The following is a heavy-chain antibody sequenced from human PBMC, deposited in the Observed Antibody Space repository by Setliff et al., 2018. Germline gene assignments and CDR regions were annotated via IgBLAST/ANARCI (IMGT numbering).Heavy chain of an antibody. CDR1: GGSISSSSYY. D-gene: IGHD3-3*01. CDR3: ARESDDFWSGYYYLTLYY. Sequence: SETLSLTCTVSGGSISSSSYYWGWIRQPPGKGLEWIGSIYYSGSTYYNPSLKSRVTISVDTSKNQFSLKLSSVTAADTAVYYCARESDDFWSGYYYLTLYYWGQGTLVTVSS. V-gene: IGHV4-39*02. J-gene: IGHJ4*02. CDR2: IYYSGST.